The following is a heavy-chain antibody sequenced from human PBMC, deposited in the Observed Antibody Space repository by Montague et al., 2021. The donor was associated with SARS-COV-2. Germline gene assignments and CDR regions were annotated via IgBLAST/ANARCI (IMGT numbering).Heavy chain of an antibody. Sequence: SETLSLTCSVSGGSFSSGDSYWGWLRQAPGKGLEWIGDLHYAGSAYHXPSLRSRVTISADTSKNQFSLKLNSVTAADTAVYYCVATYNGNWYYFDYWGQGTLVTVSS. CDR2: LHYAGSA. D-gene: IGHD6-13*01. V-gene: IGHV4-39*01. CDR3: VATYNGNWYYFDY. J-gene: IGHJ4*02. CDR1: GGSFSSGDSY.